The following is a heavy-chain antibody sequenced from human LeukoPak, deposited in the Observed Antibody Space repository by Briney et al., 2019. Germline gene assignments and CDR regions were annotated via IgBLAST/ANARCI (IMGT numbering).Heavy chain of an antibody. V-gene: IGHV1-8*01. CDR1: GYTFTSYD. CDR2: MNPNSGNT. J-gene: IGHJ5*02. CDR3: ARGHAYYDFWSGYPQFDP. D-gene: IGHD3-3*01. Sequence: ASVRVSCKASGYTFTSYDINWGRQATGQGLEWRGWMNPNSGNTGYAQKLQGRVTMTRNTSISTAYMELSSLRSEDTAVYYCARGHAYYDFWSGYPQFDPWGQGTLVTVSS.